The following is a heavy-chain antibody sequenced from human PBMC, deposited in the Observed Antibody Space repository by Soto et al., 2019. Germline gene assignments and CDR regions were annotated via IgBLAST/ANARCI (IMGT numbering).Heavy chain of an antibody. CDR2: INAGNGNT. CDR1: GYTFTSYA. Sequence: ASVKVSCKASGYTFTSYAMHWVRQAPGQRLEWMGWINAGNGNTKYSQKFQGRVTITRDTSASTAYMELSSLRSEDTAVYYCARDSGDPYGSGWFDPWGQGTLVTAPQ. V-gene: IGHV1-3*01. CDR3: ARDSGDPYGSGWFDP. J-gene: IGHJ5*02. D-gene: IGHD3-10*01.